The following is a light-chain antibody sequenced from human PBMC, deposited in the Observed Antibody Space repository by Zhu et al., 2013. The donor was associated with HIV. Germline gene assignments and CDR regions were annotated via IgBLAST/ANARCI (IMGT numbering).Light chain of an antibody. J-gene: IGKJ3*01. CDR2: AAS. CDR1: QSVGTW. Sequence: DIQMTQSPSTLSAFAGDRVTITCRASQSVGTWLAWYQQRPGKAPELLVYAASTLQDGVPSRFAGRGSGTEFTLTITGLQPEDFATYYCHHVNDNPAFGPGTTVDFK. CDR3: HHVNDNPA. V-gene: IGKV1-9*01.